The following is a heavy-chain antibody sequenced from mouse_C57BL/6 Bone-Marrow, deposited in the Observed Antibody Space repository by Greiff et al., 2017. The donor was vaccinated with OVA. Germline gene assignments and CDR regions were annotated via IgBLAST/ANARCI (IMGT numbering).Heavy chain of an antibody. CDR2: ISNGGGST. J-gene: IGHJ3*01. CDR1: GFTFSDYY. CDR3: ARQNYDGAWFAY. V-gene: IGHV5-12*01. Sequence: EVQRVESGGGLVQPGGSLKLSCAASGFTFSDYYMYWVRQTPEKRLEWVAYISNGGGSTYYPDTVTGRFTISRDNAKNTLYLQMSRLKSEDTDMYYCARQNYDGAWFAYWGQGTLGTVSA. D-gene: IGHD2-4*01.